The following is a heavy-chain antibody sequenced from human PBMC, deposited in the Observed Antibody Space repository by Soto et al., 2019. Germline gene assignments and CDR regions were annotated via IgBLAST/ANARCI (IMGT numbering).Heavy chain of an antibody. CDR1: GFTFTSSA. V-gene: IGHV1-58*02. Sequence: SVKVSCKASGFTFTSSAMQWVRQARGQRLEWIGWIVVGSGNTNYAQKFQERVTITRDMSTSTAYMELSSLRSEDTAVYYCVRGGLRHIVGNWFDPWGQGTLVTVSS. D-gene: IGHD2-15*01. CDR3: VRGGLRHIVGNWFDP. J-gene: IGHJ5*02. CDR2: IVVGSGNT.